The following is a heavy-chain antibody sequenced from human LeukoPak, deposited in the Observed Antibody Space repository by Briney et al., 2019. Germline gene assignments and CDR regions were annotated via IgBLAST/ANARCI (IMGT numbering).Heavy chain of an antibody. D-gene: IGHD6-13*01. CDR3: AKDPGSSRPFDY. Sequence: GGSLRLSCAASGFIVSHKYMAWVRQASGKGLEWLSIIYAGGNSVSADSVKGRFIISRDNSRNTVHLQMNSLRDDDSAVYYCAKDPGSSRPFDYWGQGTLVTVSS. V-gene: IGHV3-66*01. CDR2: IYAGGNS. CDR1: GFIVSHKY. J-gene: IGHJ4*02.